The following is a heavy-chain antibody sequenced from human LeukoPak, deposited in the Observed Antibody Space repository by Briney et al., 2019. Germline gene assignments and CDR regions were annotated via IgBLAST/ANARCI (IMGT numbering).Heavy chain of an antibody. J-gene: IGHJ5*02. Sequence: QPGGSLRLSCAASGFAFSTFAMTWVRQAPGKGLEWVAGMIGNTYYADSVKGRFTLSKDNSKKTVYLQMNSLRVEDTAIYYCAKDLHYNDGRWEFDPWGQGTLVTVSS. CDR2: MIGNT. D-gene: IGHD5-24*01. CDR3: AKDLHYNDGRWEFDP. V-gene: IGHV3-23*01. CDR1: GFAFSTFA.